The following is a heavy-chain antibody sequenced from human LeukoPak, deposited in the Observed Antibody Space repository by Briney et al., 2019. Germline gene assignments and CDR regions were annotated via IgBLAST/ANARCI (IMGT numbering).Heavy chain of an antibody. V-gene: IGHV3-7*01. J-gene: IGHJ6*03. CDR1: GFTSSSYW. CDR3: ARDGGYDFWSGYYWYYYYYMDV. Sequence: GGSLRLSCAASGFTSSSYWMSWVRQAPGKGLEWVANIKQDGSEKYYVDSVKGRFTISRDNAKNSLYLQMNSLRAEDTAVYYCARDGGYDFWSGYYWYYYYYMDVWGKGTTVTVSS. CDR2: IKQDGSEK. D-gene: IGHD3-3*01.